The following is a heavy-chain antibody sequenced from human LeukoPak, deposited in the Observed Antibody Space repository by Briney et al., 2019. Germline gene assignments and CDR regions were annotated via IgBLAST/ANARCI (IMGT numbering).Heavy chain of an antibody. CDR1: GFTFSSYA. J-gene: IGHJ6*02. CDR2: ISGSGGST. D-gene: IGHD4-17*01. Sequence: PWGSLRLSCAASGFTFSSYAMSWVRQAPGKGLEWVSAISGSGGSTYYADSVKGRFSISRDNSKNTLYLQMNSLRAEDTAEYYCAKDTNYGDYEADGMDVWGQGTTVTVSS. V-gene: IGHV3-23*01. CDR3: AKDTNYGDYEADGMDV.